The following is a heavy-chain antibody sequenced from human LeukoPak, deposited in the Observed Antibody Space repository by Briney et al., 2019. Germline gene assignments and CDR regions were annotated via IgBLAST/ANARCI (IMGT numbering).Heavy chain of an antibody. Sequence: GGSLRLSCAASGFTFNNYAMTWVRQAPGKGLEGVSGIGGSGDRTCYAESVKGRFTISRDNSKNTLYLQMYSLRAEDTAVYYCANAGSDTMRGYWGQGTPVIVSS. J-gene: IGHJ4*02. D-gene: IGHD3-22*01. CDR1: GFTFNNYA. CDR2: IGGSGDRT. V-gene: IGHV3-23*01. CDR3: ANAGSDTMRGY.